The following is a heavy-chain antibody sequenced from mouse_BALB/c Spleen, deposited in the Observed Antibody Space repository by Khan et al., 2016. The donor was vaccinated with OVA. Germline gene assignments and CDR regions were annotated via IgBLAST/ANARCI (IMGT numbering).Heavy chain of an antibody. J-gene: IGHJ4*01. V-gene: IGHV3-2*02. D-gene: IGHD2-3*01. CDR1: GYSITSDYA. Sequence: VRLQQSGPGLVKPSQSLSLTCPVTGYSITSDYAWNWIRQFPGNKLEWMGYISYSGSTNYNPSLKSRISITRDTSKKQFFLQLHSVTTEDTATYYCARDGSRYNYAMDYGGQGTSVTFSS. CDR3: ARDGSRYNYAMDY. CDR2: ISYSGST.